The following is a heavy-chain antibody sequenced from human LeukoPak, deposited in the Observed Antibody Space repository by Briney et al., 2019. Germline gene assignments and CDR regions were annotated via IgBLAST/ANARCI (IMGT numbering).Heavy chain of an antibody. V-gene: IGHV4-4*07. CDR3: ARMGLNPLGYPTYFDY. CDR1: GGSISSYY. CDR2: IYTSGST. J-gene: IGHJ4*02. Sequence: SETLSLTCTVSGGSISSYYWSWIRQPAGKGLEWIGRIYTSGSTNYNPSLKSRVTMSVDTSKNQFSLKLSSVTAADTAVYYCARMGLNPLGYPTYFDYWGQGTLVTISS. D-gene: IGHD3-16*02.